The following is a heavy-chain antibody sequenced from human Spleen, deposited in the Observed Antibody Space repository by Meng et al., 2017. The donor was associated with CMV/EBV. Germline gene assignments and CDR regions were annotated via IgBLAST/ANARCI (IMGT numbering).Heavy chain of an antibody. CDR2: IYYSGST. CDR3: AREGIAAGGYFDY. J-gene: IGHJ4*02. CDR1: GGSISSYY. D-gene: IGHD6-13*01. Sequence: QVQLQESGPGLVKPSEXLSLTCTVSGGSISSYYWSWIRQPAGKGLEWIGYIYYSGSTYYNPSLKSRVTISVDTSKNQFSLKLSSVTAADTAVYYCAREGIAAGGYFDYWGQGTLVTVSS. V-gene: IGHV4-59*06.